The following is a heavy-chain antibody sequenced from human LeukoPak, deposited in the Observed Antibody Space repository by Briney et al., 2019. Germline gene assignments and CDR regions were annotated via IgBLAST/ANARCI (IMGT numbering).Heavy chain of an antibody. Sequence: GASVTVSCKASGYSFTNYGISWVRQAPRQRLEWMGWMSADNCNTDYTQNFQARVNMTTDTSTSTAYMEVRSLRSDDPAVFYCARVDILTGYYFFDSWGQGTLVTVSS. CDR2: MSADNCNT. J-gene: IGHJ4*02. CDR3: ARVDILTGYYFFDS. V-gene: IGHV1-18*01. D-gene: IGHD3-9*01. CDR1: GYSFTNYG.